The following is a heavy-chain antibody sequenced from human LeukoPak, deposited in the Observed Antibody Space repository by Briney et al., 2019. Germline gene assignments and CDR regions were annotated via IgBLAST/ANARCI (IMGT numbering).Heavy chain of an antibody. D-gene: IGHD2-15*01. Sequence: GASLKISFKGSGYRFTRYYIGWVRQMPGKGLEWRGIIYPGDSDTRYSPSFQGQVTISADKSISTAYLQWSSLKASDTATYYCARYRYCSGGNCYGPDYWGQGTLVTVSS. CDR3: ARYRYCSGGNCYGPDY. CDR2: IYPGDSDT. J-gene: IGHJ4*02. V-gene: IGHV5-51*01. CDR1: GYRFTRYY.